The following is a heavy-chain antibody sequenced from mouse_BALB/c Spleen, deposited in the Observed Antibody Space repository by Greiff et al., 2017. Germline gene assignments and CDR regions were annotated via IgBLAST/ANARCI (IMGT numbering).Heavy chain of an antibody. D-gene: IGHD4-1*01. Sequence: QVQLQQSGAELVRPGTSVKVSCKASGYAFTNYLIEWVKQRPGQGLEWIGVINPGSGGTNYNEKFKGKATLTADKSSSTAYMQLSSLTSDDSAVYCCARRGANWDWYFDVWGAGTTVTVSS. CDR3: ARRGANWDWYFDV. CDR2: INPGSGGT. V-gene: IGHV1-54*01. J-gene: IGHJ1*01. CDR1: GYAFTNYL.